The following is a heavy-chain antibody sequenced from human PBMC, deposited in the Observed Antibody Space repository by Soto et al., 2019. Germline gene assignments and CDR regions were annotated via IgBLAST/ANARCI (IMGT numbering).Heavy chain of an antibody. D-gene: IGHD6-6*01. CDR3: ARDWGIEYSSSSAYYYYGMDV. Sequence: LRLSCAASGFTFSSYSMNWVRQAPGKGLEWVSSISSSSSYIYYADSVKGRFTISRDNAKNSLYLQMNSLRAEDTAVDYCARDWGIEYSSSSAYYYYGMDVWGQGTTVTVSS. CDR2: ISSSSSYI. J-gene: IGHJ6*02. CDR1: GFTFSSYS. V-gene: IGHV3-21*01.